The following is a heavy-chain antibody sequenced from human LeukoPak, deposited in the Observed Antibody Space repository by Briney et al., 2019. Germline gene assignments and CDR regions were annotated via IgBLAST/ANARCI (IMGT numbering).Heavy chain of an antibody. CDR3: ASIGDRGYFDY. Sequence: PSETLSLTCTVSGYSISSGYYWGWIRQPPGKGLEWIGSIYHSGSTYYNPSLKSRVTISVDTSKNQFSLKLSSVTAADTAVYYCASIGDRGYFDYWSQGTLVTVSS. J-gene: IGHJ4*02. CDR1: GYSISSGYY. D-gene: IGHD1-26*01. CDR2: IYHSGST. V-gene: IGHV4-38-2*02.